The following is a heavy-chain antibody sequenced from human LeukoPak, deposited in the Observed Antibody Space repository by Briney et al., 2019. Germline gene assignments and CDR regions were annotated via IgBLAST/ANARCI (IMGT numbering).Heavy chain of an antibody. CDR2: IYYSGST. J-gene: IGHJ4*01. V-gene: IGHV4-39*01. Sequence: SETLSLNCTVSGGSMTINYYYWAWIREAPGTGLEWIGNIYYSGSTNYNPSLKSRLTMSVDTSKNQFSVKLTSVTAADTAVYYCARHRDVFDYWGHGTLVSVSS. CDR1: GGSMTINYYY. D-gene: IGHD2-21*01. CDR3: ARHRDVFDY.